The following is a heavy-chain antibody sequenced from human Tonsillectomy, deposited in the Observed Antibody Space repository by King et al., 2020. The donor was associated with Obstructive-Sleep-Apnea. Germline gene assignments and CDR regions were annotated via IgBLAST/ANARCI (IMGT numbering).Heavy chain of an antibody. CDR2: LTGSGDTT. Sequence: VQLVESGGGLVEPGKSLRLSCAASGFTFRNYAMSWVRQAPGKGLEWVSALTGSGDTTYYADSVKGRFTISRDNSREWLYLEMNSPTVQDTAVYYCARRSGISYGYFDFWGQGIRVTVSS. J-gene: IGHJ4*02. CDR1: GFTFRNYA. CDR3: ARRSGISYGYFDF. D-gene: IGHD3-16*01. V-gene: IGHV3-23*04.